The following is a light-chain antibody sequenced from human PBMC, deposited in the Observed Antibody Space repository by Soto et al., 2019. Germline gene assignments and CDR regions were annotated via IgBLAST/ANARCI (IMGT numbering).Light chain of an antibody. J-gene: IGLJ2*01. CDR2: LNSDGSH. V-gene: IGLV4-69*01. CDR3: QTWATCIPV. CDR1: SGHSNYA. Sequence: QLVLTQSPSASASLGASVKLTCTLSSGHSNYAIAWHQLQPEKGPRYLMKLNSDGSHSKGDGIPDRFSGSSSGAERYLTISSLQSEDEADYYCQTWATCIPVFGGGTKLTVL.